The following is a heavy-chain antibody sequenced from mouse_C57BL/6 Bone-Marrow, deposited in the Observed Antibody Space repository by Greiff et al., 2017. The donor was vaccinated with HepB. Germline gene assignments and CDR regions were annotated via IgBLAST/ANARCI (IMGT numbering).Heavy chain of an antibody. CDR1: GFTFSDYY. D-gene: IGHD1-2*01. V-gene: IGHV5-12*01. CDR2: IRNGGGST. CDR3: ARRGLLRRGDYAMDY. J-gene: IGHJ4*01. Sequence: EVMLVESGGGLVQPGGSLNLSCAASGFTFSDYYMYWVRQTPEKRLEWVAYIRNGGGSTYYQDTVKGRFTISRDNAKNTLYLQMSRLKSEDTAMYYCARRGLLRRGDYAMDYWGQGTSVTVSS.